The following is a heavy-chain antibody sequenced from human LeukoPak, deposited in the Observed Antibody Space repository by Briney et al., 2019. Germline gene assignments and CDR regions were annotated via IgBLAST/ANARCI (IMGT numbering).Heavy chain of an antibody. Sequence: SETLSLTCTVSGGSISSYYWSWIRQPPGKGLEWIGYIYYSGSTNYNPSLKSRVTISVDTSKNQFSLKLSSVTAADTAVYYCATHYYDSSGTPGDYWGQGTLVTVSS. CDR2: IYYSGST. CDR1: GGSISSYY. CDR3: ATHYYDSSGTPGDY. D-gene: IGHD3-22*01. V-gene: IGHV4-59*08. J-gene: IGHJ4*02.